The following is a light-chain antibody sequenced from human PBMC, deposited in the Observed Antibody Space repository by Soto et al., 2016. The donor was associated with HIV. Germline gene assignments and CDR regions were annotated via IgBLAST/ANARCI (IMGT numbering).Light chain of an antibody. Sequence: SYELTQPPSVSVSPGQTASITCSGDKLGDKYACWYQQKPGQSPVLVIYQDTKRPSGTPERFSGSNSGSTATLTISGTQAMDEADYYCQAWDSSTVVFGGGTKLTV. J-gene: IGLJ2*01. CDR1: KLGDKY. CDR2: QDT. V-gene: IGLV3-1*01. CDR3: QAWDSSTVV.